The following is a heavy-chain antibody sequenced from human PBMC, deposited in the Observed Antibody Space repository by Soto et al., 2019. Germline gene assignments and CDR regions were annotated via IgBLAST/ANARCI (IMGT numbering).Heavy chain of an antibody. CDR3: ARGNVANWFDP. CDR1: GYTFVNYW. Sequence: GESLKISCKGSGYTFVNYWLVWVRQIPGKGLEWMGIIYPSDSKTKHSPPFQGQVTMSVDKSIDTAYLQWSSLKASDTGMYYCARGNVANWFDPWGQGTLVTVSS. J-gene: IGHJ5*02. CDR2: IYPSDSKT. V-gene: IGHV5-51*01.